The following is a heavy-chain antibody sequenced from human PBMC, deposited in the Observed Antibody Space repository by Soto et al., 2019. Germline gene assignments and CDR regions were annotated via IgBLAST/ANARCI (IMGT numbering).Heavy chain of an antibody. CDR2: IHYSGTT. CDR1: GGSITISTYF. V-gene: IGHV4-39*01. J-gene: IGHJ6*02. Sequence: QLQLQESGQGLVRPSETLSLTCSVSGGSITISTYFWVWIRQPPGKGLEWMGSIHYSGTTYYSPPGKSRLTMSFDTSQNKFSVNLTTAAAADTAVYYCARQGKRITIFGVVTGGLDVWGQGTMVTIS. D-gene: IGHD3-3*01. CDR3: ARQGKRITIFGVVTGGLDV.